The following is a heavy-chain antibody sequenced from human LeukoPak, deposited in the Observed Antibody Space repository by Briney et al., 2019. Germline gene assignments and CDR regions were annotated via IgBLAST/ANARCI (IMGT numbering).Heavy chain of an antibody. V-gene: IGHV3-33*01. CDR1: GFTFSSYG. Sequence: PGGSLRLSCAASGFTFSSYGMHWVRQAPGKGLEWVAVIWYDGSNKYYADSVKGRFTISRDNSKNTLYLQMNSLRAEDTAVYYCARVHYYDSSGYYSLLDYYYYGMDVWGQGTTVTVSS. J-gene: IGHJ6*02. D-gene: IGHD3-22*01. CDR3: ARVHYYDSSGYYSLLDYYYYGMDV. CDR2: IWYDGSNK.